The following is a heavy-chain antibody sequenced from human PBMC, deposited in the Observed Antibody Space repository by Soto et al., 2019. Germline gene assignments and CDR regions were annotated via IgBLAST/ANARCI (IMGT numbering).Heavy chain of an antibody. CDR2: INSDGSST. D-gene: IGHD6-13*01. CDR3: ARVRAAAGYNWFDP. J-gene: IGHJ5*02. V-gene: IGHV3-74*01. Sequence: PVGSLRLSCAASGFTFSSYWMHWVRQAPGKGLVWVSRINSDGSSTSYADSVKGRFTISRDNAKNTLYLQMNSLRAEDTAVYYCARVRAAAGYNWFDPWGQGTLVTVSS. CDR1: GFTFSSYW.